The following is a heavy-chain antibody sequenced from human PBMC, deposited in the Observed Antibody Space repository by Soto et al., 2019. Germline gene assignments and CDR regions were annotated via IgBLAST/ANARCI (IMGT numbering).Heavy chain of an antibody. CDR1: GGTFSSYA. J-gene: IGHJ4*02. CDR2: IIPIFGTE. D-gene: IGHD6-13*01. V-gene: IGHV1-69*13. CDR3: ARRRGKDSSSWYYFDY. Sequence: ASVKVSCKASGGTFSSYAISWVRQAPGQGLEWMGGIIPIFGTENYAQKFQGRVTITADESTSTAYMELSSLRSEDTAVYYCARRRGKDSSSWYYFDYWGQGTLVTVSS.